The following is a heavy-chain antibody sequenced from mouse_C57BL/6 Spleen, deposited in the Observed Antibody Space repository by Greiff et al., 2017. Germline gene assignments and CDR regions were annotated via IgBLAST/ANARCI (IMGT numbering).Heavy chain of an antibody. D-gene: IGHD2-3*01. V-gene: IGHV1-82*01. Sequence: VQLQQSGPELVKPGASVKISCKASGYAFSSSWMNWVKQRPGKGLEWIGRIYPGDGDTNYNGKFKGKATLTADKSSSTAYMQLSSLTSEDSAVYFCAREWDDGDYVYAMDYWGQGTSVTVSS. CDR2: IYPGDGDT. J-gene: IGHJ4*01. CDR3: AREWDDGDYVYAMDY. CDR1: GYAFSSSW.